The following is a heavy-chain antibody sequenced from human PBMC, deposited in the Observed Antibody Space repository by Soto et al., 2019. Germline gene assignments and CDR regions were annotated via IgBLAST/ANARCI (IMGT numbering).Heavy chain of an antibody. V-gene: IGHV4-39*01. J-gene: IGHJ3*02. CDR3: AKSPGGYYSFDI. D-gene: IGHD3-3*01. CDR2: IFYSGST. CDR1: SYSIHTILYF. Sequence: SETLSLTCTLSSYSIHTILYFWGSIRQPPGKGLEWIGTIFYSGSTYYNPSLKSRVTISVDTSKNQFSLKLTSVTAADTALYYCAKSPGGYYSFDIWGQGTMVT.